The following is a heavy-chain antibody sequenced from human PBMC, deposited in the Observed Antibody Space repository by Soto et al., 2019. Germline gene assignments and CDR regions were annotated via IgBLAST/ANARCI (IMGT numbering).Heavy chain of an antibody. CDR3: ARVVDYYDPYYYYGMDV. CDR2: ITGSSTYI. V-gene: IGHV3-21*01. D-gene: IGHD3-22*01. J-gene: IGHJ6*02. Sequence: GGSLRLSCAASGFTFSSYSMNWVRQAPGKGLEWVSSITGSSTYIYYADSVKGRFTISRDNAKNSLSLQMNSLRAEDTAVYYCARVVDYYDPYYYYGMDVWGQGPTVTVPS. CDR1: GFTFSSYS.